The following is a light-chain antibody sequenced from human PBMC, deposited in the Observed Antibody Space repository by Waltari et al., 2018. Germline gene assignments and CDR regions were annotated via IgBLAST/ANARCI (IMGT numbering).Light chain of an antibody. J-gene: IGKJ5*01. V-gene: IGKV1D-13*01. CDR3: QQFYNYPPT. Sequence: AIQLTQSPPSLPASVGDRVTITCRASQAISRSLVWYQQKPGKAPKRLIYDASTLENGVPLRFSRSGSGTDFTRTISSLQPEAFSTYHCQQFYNYPPTFGQGTRLEIK. CDR1: QAISRS. CDR2: DAS.